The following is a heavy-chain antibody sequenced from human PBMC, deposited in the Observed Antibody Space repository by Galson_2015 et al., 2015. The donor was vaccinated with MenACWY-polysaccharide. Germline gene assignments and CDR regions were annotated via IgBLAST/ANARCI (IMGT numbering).Heavy chain of an antibody. Sequence: SLRLSCAASGFTFSSYWMSWVRQAPGKGLEWVANIKEDRSATYYADSVKGRFTISRDNAKNSLYLQMNSLRAEDTAVYYCARWDCSSTSCCYYMDVWGKGTTVTVSS. CDR3: ARWDCSSTSCCYYMDV. CDR2: IKEDRSAT. CDR1: GFTFSSYW. D-gene: IGHD2-2*01. V-gene: IGHV3-7*01. J-gene: IGHJ6*03.